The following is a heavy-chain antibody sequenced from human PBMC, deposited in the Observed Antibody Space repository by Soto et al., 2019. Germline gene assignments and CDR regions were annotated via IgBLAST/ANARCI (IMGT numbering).Heavy chain of an antibody. V-gene: IGHV3-9*01. CDR2: ISRDSRSI. Sequence: WILQYTGKGLEWIAGISRDSRSISYGAYRKGRLTISRDNAKNSLYLQLNSLRADDTAFYYCVKDALTTVAYYFDYWGQGALVTVSS. J-gene: IGHJ4*02. CDR3: VKDALTTVAYYFDY. D-gene: IGHD4-17*01.